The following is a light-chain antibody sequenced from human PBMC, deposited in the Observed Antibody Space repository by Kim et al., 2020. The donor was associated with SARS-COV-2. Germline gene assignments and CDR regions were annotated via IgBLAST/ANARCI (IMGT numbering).Light chain of an antibody. CDR1: QSVLNRSNNKNY. CDR2: WSS. J-gene: IGKJ2*01. V-gene: IGKV4-1*01. CDR3: QQYYDTPYT. Sequence: DIVMTQSPDSLAVSLGEGATINCKTSQSVLNRSNNKNYLVWYQQKPGQPPKLLIYWSSTRESGVPDRFSGSGSGTDFTLTISSLQAEDVAVYYCQQYYDTPYTFGQGTKLEIK.